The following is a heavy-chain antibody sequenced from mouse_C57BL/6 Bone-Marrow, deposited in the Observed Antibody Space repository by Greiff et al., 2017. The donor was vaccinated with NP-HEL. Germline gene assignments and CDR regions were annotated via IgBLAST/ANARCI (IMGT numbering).Heavy chain of an antibody. CDR2: IDPSDSYT. D-gene: IGHD2-1*01. Sequence: QVQLQQSGAELVKPGASVKLSCKASGYTFTSYWMQWVKQRPGQGLEWIGEIDPSDSYTNYNSKFKGKATLTVDTSSSTAYMQLSSLTSEDSAVYYCAYGNYPYFDYWGQGTTLTVSS. J-gene: IGHJ2*01. CDR3: AYGNYPYFDY. CDR1: GYTFTSYW. V-gene: IGHV1-50*01.